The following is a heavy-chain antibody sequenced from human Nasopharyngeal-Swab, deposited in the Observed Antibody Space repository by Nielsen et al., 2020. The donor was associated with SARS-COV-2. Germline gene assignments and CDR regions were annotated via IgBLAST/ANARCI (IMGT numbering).Heavy chain of an antibody. J-gene: IGHJ6*02. CDR3: ARAQSGYDFYYYSGMDV. CDR2: INPSGGST. V-gene: IGHV1-46*01. D-gene: IGHD5-12*01. Sequence: WVRQAPGQGLEWMGLINPSGGSTSYAQKFQGRVTMTRDTSTSTLYMEVSSLRSEDTAVYYCARAQSGYDFYYYSGMDVWGQGTTGTVSS.